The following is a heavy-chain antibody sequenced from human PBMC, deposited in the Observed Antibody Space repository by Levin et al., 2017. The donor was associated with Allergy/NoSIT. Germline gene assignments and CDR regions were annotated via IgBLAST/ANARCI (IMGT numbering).Heavy chain of an antibody. D-gene: IGHD4-17*01. J-gene: IGHJ3*02. CDR3: ARVRSYGDYRDAFDI. CDR2: ISYDGFNK. V-gene: IGHV3-30-3*01. CDR1: GFTFSSYA. Sequence: GGSLRLSCAASGFTFSSYAMHWVRQAPGKGLEWVAVISYDGFNKYYAESVKGRFTISRDNSKNTLYLQMNSLRAEDTAVYNCARVRSYGDYRDAFDIWGQGTMVTVSS.